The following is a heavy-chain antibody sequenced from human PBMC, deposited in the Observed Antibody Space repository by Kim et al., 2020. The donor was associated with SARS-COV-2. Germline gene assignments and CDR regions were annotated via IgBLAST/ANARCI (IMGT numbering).Heavy chain of an antibody. J-gene: IGHJ4*02. CDR1: GFIFSSYR. Sequence: GGSLRLSCAASGFIFSSYRMDWVRQVPGKGLEWVSSISSGSGYIYYVDSVKGRFTISRDNANNSLYLQMSSLRAEDTAVYYCARELSGYAGMSYWGQGTLVTVSS. CDR2: ISSGSGYI. D-gene: IGHD5-12*01. V-gene: IGHV3-21*01. CDR3: ARELSGYAGMSY.